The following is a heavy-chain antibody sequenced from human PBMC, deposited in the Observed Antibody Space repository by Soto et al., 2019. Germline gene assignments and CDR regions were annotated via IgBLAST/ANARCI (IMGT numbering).Heavy chain of an antibody. D-gene: IGHD2-21*01. CDR3: AGQQAEMAIDYGMEV. Sequence: QVQLVESGGGVVQPGRSLRLSCAASGFTFSSDAMHWVRQAPGTGLELVAGISYDGSNKYYADSVKGRFTISRDNSKNTLYLQMNSLKAEDTAVFYCAGQQAEMAIDYGMEVWGQGTTVTFAS. V-gene: IGHV3-30-3*01. J-gene: IGHJ6*02. CDR1: GFTFSSDA. CDR2: ISYDGSNK.